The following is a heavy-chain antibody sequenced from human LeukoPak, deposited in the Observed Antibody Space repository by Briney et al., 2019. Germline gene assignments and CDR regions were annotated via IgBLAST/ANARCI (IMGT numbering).Heavy chain of an antibody. CDR2: ISSSGTTI. CDR3: ARMYSSGLLDY. J-gene: IGHJ4*02. D-gene: IGHD6-19*01. Sequence: GGSLRLSCAASGFTLSSYDMNWVRQAPGKGLEWVSYISSSGTTIYYADSVKGRFTISRDNAKNSLYLQMNSLRAEDTAVYYCARMYSSGLLDYWGQGTLVTVSS. CDR1: GFTLSSYD. V-gene: IGHV3-48*03.